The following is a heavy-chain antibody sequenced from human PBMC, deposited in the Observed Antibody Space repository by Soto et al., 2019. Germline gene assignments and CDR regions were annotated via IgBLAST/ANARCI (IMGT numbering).Heavy chain of an antibody. J-gene: IGHJ6*02. CDR2: ISGSGGST. Sequence: EVQLLESGGGLVQPGGSLRLSCAASGFTFSSYAMSWVRQAPGKGLEWVSAISGSGGSTYYADSVKGRFTISRDNSKNTLYLQMNSLRAEDTAVYYCAKDPPRSEQLYYYYGMDVWGQGTTVTVSS. V-gene: IGHV3-23*01. D-gene: IGHD6-13*01. CDR1: GFTFSSYA. CDR3: AKDPPRSEQLYYYYGMDV.